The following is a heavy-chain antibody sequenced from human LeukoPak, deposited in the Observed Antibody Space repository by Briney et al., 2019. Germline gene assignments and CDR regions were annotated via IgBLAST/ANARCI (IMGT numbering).Heavy chain of an antibody. CDR1: GFTFSSYV. J-gene: IGHJ4*02. CDR2: ITGSGGST. CDR3: ARGVYCSGDSCYSTVAAPGGDY. Sequence: GGSLRLSCAASGFTFSSYVMTWVRQAPGKGLEWVSTITGSGGSTYYADSVKGRFTISRDNSKNTLYLQMNTLRDEDTAVYYCARGVYCSGDSCYSTVAAPGGDYWGQGTLVTVSS. D-gene: IGHD2-15*01. V-gene: IGHV3-23*01.